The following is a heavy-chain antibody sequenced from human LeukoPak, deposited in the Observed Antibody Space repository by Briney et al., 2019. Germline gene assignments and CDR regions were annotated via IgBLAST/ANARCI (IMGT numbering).Heavy chain of an antibody. CDR2: NNGDGSTT. CDR1: GFTFSNYR. D-gene: IGHD2-15*01. V-gene: IGHV3-74*01. J-gene: IGHJ5*02. Sequence: GGSLRLSCAASGFTFSNYRMNWVRQAPGKGLMYISRNNGDGSTTNYADVVKGRFTMSRDNVKNTLYLQMNSLRVEDTAVYYCARDPRNVGLAPWGQGTLVTVSS. CDR3: ARDPRNVGLAP.